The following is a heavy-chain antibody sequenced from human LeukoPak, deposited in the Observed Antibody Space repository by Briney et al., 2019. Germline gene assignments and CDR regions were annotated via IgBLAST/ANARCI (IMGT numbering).Heavy chain of an antibody. V-gene: IGHV3-7*01. D-gene: IGHD3-10*01. CDR3: ARVDSGIDFYYMDV. CDR1: GFTFKNYW. CDR2: INQDGTEK. Sequence: GGSLGLSCAASGFTFKNYWMSWVRQAPGKGLEWVAHINQDGTEKYHVDSVRGRFTISRDNPKNSLYLQMNSLRLEDTAVYYCARVDSGIDFYYMDVWAKGTTVTVSS. J-gene: IGHJ6*03.